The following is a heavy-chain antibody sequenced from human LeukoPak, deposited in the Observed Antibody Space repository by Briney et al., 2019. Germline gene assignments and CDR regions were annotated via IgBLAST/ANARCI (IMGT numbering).Heavy chain of an antibody. D-gene: IGHD6-19*01. J-gene: IGHJ4*02. V-gene: IGHV3-33*01. CDR3: ARDPSGSGWSLSD. Sequence: QPGGSLRLSCTASGFNFGSDAMHWVRQAPGKGLEWVAFIWSDGSNDHYADSVKGRFTISRDNSKNTVCLQMNSLRVEDTAVYYCARDPSGSGWSLSDWGQGTPVTVSS. CDR1: GFNFGSDA. CDR2: IWSDGSND.